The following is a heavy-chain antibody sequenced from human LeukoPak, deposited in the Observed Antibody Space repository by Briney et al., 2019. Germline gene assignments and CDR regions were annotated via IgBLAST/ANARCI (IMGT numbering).Heavy chain of an antibody. D-gene: IGHD3-22*01. V-gene: IGHV4-59*01. CDR3: ARPLHYYDSSGYYPLGGPFNY. CDR2: IHYSGST. J-gene: IGHJ4*02. CDR1: GGSISSYY. Sequence: SETLSLTCTVSGGSISSYYWSWIRQPPGKGLEWIGYIHYSGSTNYNPSLKSRVTISVDTSKNQFSLKLSSVTAADTAVYYCARPLHYYDSSGYYPLGGPFNYWGQGTLVTVSS.